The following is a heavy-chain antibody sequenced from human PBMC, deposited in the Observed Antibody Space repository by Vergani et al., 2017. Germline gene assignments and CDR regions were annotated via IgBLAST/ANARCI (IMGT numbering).Heavy chain of an antibody. J-gene: IGHJ4*02. V-gene: IGHV3-30*02. CDR3: AKGRDIWFGELSLGY. CDR1: GFTFSSYG. CDR2: IRYDGSNK. Sequence: QVQLVESGGGVVQPGGSLRLSCAASGFTFSSYGMHWVRQAPGKGLEWVAFIRYDGSNKYYADSVKGRFTISRDNSKNTLYLQMNSLRAEDTAVYYCAKGRDIWFGELSLGYWGQGTLVTVSS. D-gene: IGHD3-10*01.